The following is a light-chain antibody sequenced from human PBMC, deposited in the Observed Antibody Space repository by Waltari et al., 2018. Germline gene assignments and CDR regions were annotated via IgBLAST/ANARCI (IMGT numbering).Light chain of an antibody. J-gene: IGKJ2*01. CDR2: DAS. Sequence: TCQTTPDVTTAVSWFQQKPGKAPQLLIYDASTLQSGVPSRFSGSGSGTSFSFTITSLQPEDSATYYCQHYHTLPYTFGRGTKLQIK. CDR3: QHYHTLPYT. CDR1: PDVTTA. V-gene: IGKV1-33*01.